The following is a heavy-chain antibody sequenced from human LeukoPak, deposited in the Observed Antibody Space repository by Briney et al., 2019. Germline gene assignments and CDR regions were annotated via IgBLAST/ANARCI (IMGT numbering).Heavy chain of an antibody. Sequence: SETLSLTCTVSGSSISSYYWSWIRQPPGKGLEWIGYIYYSGSTNYNPSLKGRVTISVDTSKNQFSLKLSSVTAADTAMYYCARVVHYGYTYGKYYFDYWGQGTLVTVSS. D-gene: IGHD5-18*01. CDR1: GSSISSYY. J-gene: IGHJ4*02. V-gene: IGHV4-59*01. CDR3: ARVVHYGYTYGKYYFDY. CDR2: IYYSGST.